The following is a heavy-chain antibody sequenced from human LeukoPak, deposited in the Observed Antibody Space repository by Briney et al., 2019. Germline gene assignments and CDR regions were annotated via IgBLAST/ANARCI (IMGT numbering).Heavy chain of an antibody. D-gene: IGHD4-17*01. CDR2: IYSGGST. CDR3: ARGGGDYNPFDY. Sequence: PGGSLRLSCAVSGFTVSSNYMSWVRQAPGKGLEWVSVIYSGGSTYYADSVKGRFTISRHNSMNTLYLQMNSLRGEDTAVYHCARGGGDYNPFDYWGQGTLVTVSS. CDR1: GFTVSSNY. J-gene: IGHJ4*02. V-gene: IGHV3-53*04.